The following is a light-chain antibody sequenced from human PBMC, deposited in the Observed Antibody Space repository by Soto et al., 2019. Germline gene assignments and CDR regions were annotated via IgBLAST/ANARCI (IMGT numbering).Light chain of an antibody. CDR2: AAS. V-gene: IGKV1-9*01. CDR3: QQLNSDPRT. CDR1: QGISSY. J-gene: IGKJ4*01. Sequence: DIQLTQSPSFLSASVGDRVTITCRASQGISSYLAWYQQKPGKAPKLLIYAASTLQSGVPSRFSGSGSGTEFTLTISSLQPEDVATYYCQQLNSDPRTFGGGTKVEIK.